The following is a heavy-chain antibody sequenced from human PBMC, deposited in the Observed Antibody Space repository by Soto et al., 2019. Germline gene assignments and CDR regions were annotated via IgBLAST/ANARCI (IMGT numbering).Heavy chain of an antibody. CDR1: GFTFSSYS. CDR3: ARDPLRFLEWLFPDAFDI. Sequence: GGSLRLSCAASGFTFSSYSMNWVRQAPGKGLEWVSSISSSSSYIYYADSVKGRFTISRDNAKNSLYLQMNSLRAEDTAVYYCARDPLRFLEWLFPDAFDIWGQGTMVTVSS. D-gene: IGHD3-3*01. CDR2: ISSSSSYI. J-gene: IGHJ3*02. V-gene: IGHV3-21*01.